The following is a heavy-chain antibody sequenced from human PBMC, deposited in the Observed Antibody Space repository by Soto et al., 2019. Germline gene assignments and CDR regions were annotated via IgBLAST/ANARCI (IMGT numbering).Heavy chain of an antibody. Sequence: QVRLVQSGAEVKKPGASVKVSCKASGYTFTSYGISWVRQAPGQGLEWMGWISAYNGNTNYAQKLQGRGTMTTDTSTSTAYMELRRLRSDDTAVYYCARDSSGYSSGWYPFDYWGQGTLVTVSS. D-gene: IGHD6-19*01. J-gene: IGHJ4*02. V-gene: IGHV1-18*01. CDR3: ARDSSGYSSGWYPFDY. CDR2: ISAYNGNT. CDR1: GYTFTSYG.